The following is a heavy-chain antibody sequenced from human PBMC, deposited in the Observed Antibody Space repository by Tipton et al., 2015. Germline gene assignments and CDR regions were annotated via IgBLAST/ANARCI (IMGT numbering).Heavy chain of an antibody. J-gene: IGHJ3*01. V-gene: IGHV4-39*01. CDR3: VRPANHGFDV. Sequence: TLSLTCTVSGASISRGSVWGWIRQPPGKGLEWIVSLYYNDNIYYNPSLQSRVAMSADTSRNQFSLNLTSVTVADTSVYYCVRPANHGFDVWGQGTMVTVSS. CDR2: LYYNDNI. CDR1: GASISRGSV.